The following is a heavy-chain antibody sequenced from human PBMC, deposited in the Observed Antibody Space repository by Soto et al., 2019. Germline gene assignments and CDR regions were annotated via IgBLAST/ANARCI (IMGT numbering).Heavy chain of an antibody. D-gene: IGHD2-2*01. CDR3: ARDPPLPAAMVD. J-gene: IGHJ4*02. V-gene: IGHV4-4*02. CDR2: IYHSGST. Sequence: QVQLQESGPGLVKPSGTLSLTCAVSGGSISSSNWWSWVRQPPGKGLEWIGEIYHSGSTNYNPSLKSRVTISVDKSKNQFSLQLSSVTAADTALYCARDPPLPAAMVDWGQGTLVTVSS. CDR1: GGSISSSNW.